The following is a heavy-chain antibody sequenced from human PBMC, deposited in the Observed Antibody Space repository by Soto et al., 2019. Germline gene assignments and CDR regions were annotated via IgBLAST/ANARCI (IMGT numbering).Heavy chain of an antibody. CDR2: IYYSGST. Sequence: SETLSLTFTVSGGSISSGDYYWSWVRKPPGKGKEWIGYIYYSGSTYYNPSLKSRVIISVDTSKNQFSLKLSSVTAADTAVYYCARGSYYYDSSGYYHYWGQG. CDR3: ARGSYYYDSSGYYHY. D-gene: IGHD3-22*01. V-gene: IGHV4-30-4*01. CDR1: GGSISSGDYY. J-gene: IGHJ4*02.